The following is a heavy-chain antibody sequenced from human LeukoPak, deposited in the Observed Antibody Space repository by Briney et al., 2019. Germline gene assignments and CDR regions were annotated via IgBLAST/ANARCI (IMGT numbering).Heavy chain of an antibody. J-gene: IGHJ6*02. Sequence: GGSLRLSCAASGFTFSSYGMHWVRQAPGKGLEWVAVIRYDGSNKYYADSVKGRFTISRDNSKNTLYLQMSSLRAEDTAVYYCARETVGATSDYGMDVWGQGTTVTVSS. D-gene: IGHD1-26*01. CDR2: IRYDGSNK. CDR3: ARETVGATSDYGMDV. CDR1: GFTFSSYG. V-gene: IGHV3-33*01.